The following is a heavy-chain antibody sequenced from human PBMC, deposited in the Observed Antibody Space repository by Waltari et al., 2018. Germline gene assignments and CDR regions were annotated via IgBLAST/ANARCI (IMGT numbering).Heavy chain of an antibody. V-gene: IGHV3-23*01. CDR3: TLAARPFEPPDY. D-gene: IGHD6-6*01. CDR2: ISGSGGST. Sequence: EVQLLESGGGLVQPGGSLRLSCAASGFTFSSYAMSWVRQAPGKGLEWVSAISGSGGSTYYADSVKGRFTISRDNSKNTLYLQMNSLRAEDTAVYYPTLAARPFEPPDYWGQGTLVTVSS. J-gene: IGHJ4*02. CDR1: GFTFSSYA.